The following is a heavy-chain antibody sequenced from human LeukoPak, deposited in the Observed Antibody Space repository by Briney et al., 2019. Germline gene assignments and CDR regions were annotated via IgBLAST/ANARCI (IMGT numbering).Heavy chain of an antibody. V-gene: IGHV3-7*02. Sequence: GGSLRLSCAASGFTFSSYSMNWVRQAPGKGLEWVANIKQDGSEKYYVDSVKGRFTISRDNAKNSLYLQMNSLRAEDTAVYYCASSWQQLWDNDYWGQGTLVTVSS. CDR3: ASSWQQLWDNDY. J-gene: IGHJ4*02. CDR1: GFTFSSYS. D-gene: IGHD3-16*01. CDR2: IKQDGSEK.